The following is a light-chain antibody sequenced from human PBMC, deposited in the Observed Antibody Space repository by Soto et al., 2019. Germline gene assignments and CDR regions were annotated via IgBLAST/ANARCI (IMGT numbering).Light chain of an antibody. J-gene: IGKJ4*01. V-gene: IGKV3-20*01. CDR1: QNVRGSY. Sequence: EIVLSQSPGTLSLSPGETASLSCRASQNVRGSYLAWYQQKPRQATRLLISAASRRATGVPDRFSGSGSGTDFTLTISRLEPEDFAGYCCHQYGSSPPTFGGGTKVEIK. CDR2: AAS. CDR3: HQYGSSPPT.